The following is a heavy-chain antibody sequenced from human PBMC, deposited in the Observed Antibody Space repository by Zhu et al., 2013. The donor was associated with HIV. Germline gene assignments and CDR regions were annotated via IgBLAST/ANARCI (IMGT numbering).Heavy chain of an antibody. CDR3: ARVVVRNDERAYYYMDF. D-gene: IGHD1-1*01. J-gene: IGHJ6*03. CDR1: GYTFISYY. V-gene: IGHV1-46*01. CDR2: ISPGGDST. Sequence: QVQLAQSGSEVKEPGTSVKVSCKASGYTFISYYIHFVRQAPGQGLEWMGSISPGGDSTSYSQKFQGRVTMTKDTSTSTVYMQLRSPRSDDTAIYYCARVVVRNDERAYYYMDFWGKGTTVTVS.